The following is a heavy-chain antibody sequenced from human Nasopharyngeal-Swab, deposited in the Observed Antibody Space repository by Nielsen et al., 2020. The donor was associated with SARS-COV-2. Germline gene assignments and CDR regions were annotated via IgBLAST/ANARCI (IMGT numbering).Heavy chain of an antibody. Sequence: ASVKVSCKASGYTFTGYYMHWVRQAPGQGLEWMGWINPNSGGTNYAQKFQGWVTMTRDTSISTAYMELSRLRSDDTAVHYCARDRRDSSGTHNWFDPWGQGTLVTVSS. CDR1: GYTFTGYY. D-gene: IGHD6-19*01. J-gene: IGHJ5*02. CDR2: INPNSGGT. CDR3: ARDRRDSSGTHNWFDP. V-gene: IGHV1-2*04.